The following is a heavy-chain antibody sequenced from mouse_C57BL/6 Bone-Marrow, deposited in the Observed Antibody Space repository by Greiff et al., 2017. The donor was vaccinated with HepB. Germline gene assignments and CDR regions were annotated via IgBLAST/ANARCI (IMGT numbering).Heavy chain of an antibody. CDR3: AVYYGNSFDY. J-gene: IGHJ2*01. CDR1: GYSITSGYY. CDR2: ISYDGSN. Sequence: DVQLQESGPGLVKPSQSLSLTCSVTGYSITSGYYWNWIRQFPGNKLEWMGYISYDGSNNYNPSLENRISITRDTSKNQFFLKLNSVTTEDTATYYCAVYYGNSFDYWGQGTTLTVSS. V-gene: IGHV3-6*01. D-gene: IGHD2-1*01.